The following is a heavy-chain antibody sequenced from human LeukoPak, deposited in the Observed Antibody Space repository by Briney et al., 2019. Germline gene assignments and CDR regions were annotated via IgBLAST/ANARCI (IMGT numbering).Heavy chain of an antibody. CDR1: GGSTSSSSYY. J-gene: IGHJ4*02. CDR3: AKIYQDSCAYHCAPDY. V-gene: IGHV4-39*07. D-gene: IGHD3-22*01. CDR2: IYYSGST. Sequence: SETLSLTCTVSGGSTSSSSYYWGWIRQPPGKGLEWIGSIYYSGSTYYNPSLKSRVTISVDTSKNQFSLKLSSVTAADTAVYYCAKIYQDSCAYHCAPDYWGQGTLVTVSS.